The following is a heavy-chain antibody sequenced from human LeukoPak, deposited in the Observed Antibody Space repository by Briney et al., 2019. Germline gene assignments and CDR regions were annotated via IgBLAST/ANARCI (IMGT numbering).Heavy chain of an antibody. J-gene: IGHJ6*02. Sequence: SETLSLTCTVSGGSISSYYWTWIRQPPGKGVEWIGYIYYSGSTNYSPSLKSRVTISVDTSKNQFSLKLSSVTAADTAVYYCARLVKVTYYYGMDVWGQGTTVTVSS. CDR2: IYYSGST. D-gene: IGHD2-21*01. V-gene: IGHV4-59*08. CDR1: GGSISSYY. CDR3: ARLVKVTYYYGMDV.